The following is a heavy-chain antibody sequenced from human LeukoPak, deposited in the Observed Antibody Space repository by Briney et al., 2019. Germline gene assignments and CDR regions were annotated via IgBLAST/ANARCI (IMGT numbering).Heavy chain of an antibody. CDR1: GLTLSNYG. V-gene: IGHV3-30*18. J-gene: IGHJ3*02. D-gene: IGHD3-22*01. CDR2: IPYDGGNK. Sequence: GGSLRLSCGASGLTLSNYGMHWVRQAPGKGLEWVAVIPYDGGNKYYADSVKGRFTISRDNSKNTLYLQMNSLRAEDTAVYYCAKDSSGYFYADAFDIWGQGTIVTVSS. CDR3: AKDSSGYFYADAFDI.